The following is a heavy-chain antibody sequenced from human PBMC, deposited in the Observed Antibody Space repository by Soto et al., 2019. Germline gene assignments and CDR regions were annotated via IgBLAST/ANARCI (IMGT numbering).Heavy chain of an antibody. D-gene: IGHD3-3*01. CDR1: GFTFSSYA. CDR3: ASPDANYDFWSGYFYFDY. V-gene: IGHV3-23*01. CDR2: ISGSGGST. Sequence: EVQLLESGGGLVQPGGSLRLSCAASGFTFSSYAMSWVRQAPGKGLEWVSAISGSGGSTYYADSVKGRFTISRDNSKNTLYLQMNSLRAEDTAVYYCASPDANYDFWSGYFYFDYWGQGPLVTVSS. J-gene: IGHJ4*02.